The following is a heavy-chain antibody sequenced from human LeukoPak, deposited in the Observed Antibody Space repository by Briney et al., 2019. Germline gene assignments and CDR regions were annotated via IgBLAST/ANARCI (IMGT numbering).Heavy chain of an antibody. CDR2: ISDSGDSP. V-gene: IGHV3-23*01. Sequence: GGSLRLSCAASGFTVSSNYMSWVRQVPGKGPEWVSGISDSGDSPYYANSVKGRFTISRDNSKNTLYLQMNSLRAEDTAVYYCAKYGEYQLHYWGQGTLVTVSS. D-gene: IGHD2-2*01. CDR3: AKYGEYQLHY. CDR1: GFTVSSNY. J-gene: IGHJ4*02.